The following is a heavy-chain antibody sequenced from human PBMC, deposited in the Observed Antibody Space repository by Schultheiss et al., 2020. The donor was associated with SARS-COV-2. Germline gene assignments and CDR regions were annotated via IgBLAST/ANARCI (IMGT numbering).Heavy chain of an antibody. D-gene: IGHD6-13*01. CDR3: ASGRVPLSSPKTFDI. V-gene: IGHV1-18*01. CDR2: ISAYNGNT. CDR1: GYTFTSYG. Sequence: ASVKVSCKASGYTFTSYGISWVRQAPGQGLEWMGWISAYNGNTNYAQKLQGRVTMTTDTSTSTAYMELSRLRSDDTAVYYCASGRVPLSSPKTFDIWGQGTMVTVSS. J-gene: IGHJ3*02.